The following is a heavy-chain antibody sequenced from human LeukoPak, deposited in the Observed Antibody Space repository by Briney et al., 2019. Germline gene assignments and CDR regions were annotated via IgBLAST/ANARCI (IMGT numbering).Heavy chain of an antibody. CDR2: ISGSGGST. Sequence: GGSLRLSCAASGFTFSSYAMSWVRQAPGKGLEWVSAISGSGGSTYYADSVKGRFTISRDNSKNTLYLQMNSLRAEDTAVYYCARSPYDFWSGYLYHGYWGQGTLVTVSS. D-gene: IGHD3-3*01. J-gene: IGHJ4*02. CDR3: ARSPYDFWSGYLYHGY. V-gene: IGHV3-23*01. CDR1: GFTFSSYA.